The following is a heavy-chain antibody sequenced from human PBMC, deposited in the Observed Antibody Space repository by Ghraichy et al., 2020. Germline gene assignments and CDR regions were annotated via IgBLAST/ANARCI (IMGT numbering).Heavy chain of an antibody. CDR2: ISAYNSNT. Sequence: ASVKVSCKASGYTFTSYGISWVRQAPGQGLEWMGWISAYNSNTNYAQKLQGRVTMTTDTSTSTAYMELRSLRSDDTAVYYCARDPDCGGDCYPDYYYYGMDVWGQGTTVTVSS. J-gene: IGHJ6*02. CDR1: GYTFTSYG. V-gene: IGHV1-18*01. CDR3: ARDPDCGGDCYPDYYYYGMDV. D-gene: IGHD2-21*02.